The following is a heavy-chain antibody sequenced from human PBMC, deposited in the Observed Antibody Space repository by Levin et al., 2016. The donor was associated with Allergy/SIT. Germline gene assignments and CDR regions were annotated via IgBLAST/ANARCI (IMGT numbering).Heavy chain of an antibody. CDR3: ARGQGSGYYYSFDY. CDR2: ISAYNGNT. V-gene: IGHV1-18*01. J-gene: IGHJ4*02. D-gene: IGHD3-22*01. Sequence: WVRQAPGQGLEWMGWISAYNGNTNYAQKLQGRVTMTTDTSTSTAYMELRSLRSDDTAVYYCARGQGSGYYYSFDYWGQGTLVTVSS.